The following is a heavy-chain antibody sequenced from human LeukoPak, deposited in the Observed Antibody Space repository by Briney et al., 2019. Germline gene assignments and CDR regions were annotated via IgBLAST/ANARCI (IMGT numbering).Heavy chain of an antibody. J-gene: IGHJ3*01. CDR1: GGSISSYY. Sequence: SETLSLTCTVSGGSISSYYWSWIRQPPGKGLEWIGYIHYSGSTNYNPSLKSRVTISVDTSKNQFSLKLSSVTAADTAVYYCARDKSSGSSDAFDVWGQGTMVTVSS. V-gene: IGHV4-59*01. CDR2: IHYSGST. CDR3: ARDKSSGSSDAFDV. D-gene: IGHD6-19*01.